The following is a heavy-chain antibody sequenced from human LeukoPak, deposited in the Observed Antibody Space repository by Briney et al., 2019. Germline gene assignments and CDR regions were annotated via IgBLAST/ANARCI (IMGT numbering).Heavy chain of an antibody. CDR1: GGSISSGGYS. V-gene: IGHV4-30-2*01. D-gene: IGHD3-10*01. J-gene: IGHJ3*02. CDR2: IYHSEST. CDR3: ASMVRGGNDAFDI. Sequence: SETLSLTCAVSGGSISSGGYSWSWIRQPPGKGLEWIGYIYHSESTYYNPSLKSRVTISVDRSKNQFSLKLSSVTAADTAVYYCASMVRGGNDAFDIWGQGTMVTVSS.